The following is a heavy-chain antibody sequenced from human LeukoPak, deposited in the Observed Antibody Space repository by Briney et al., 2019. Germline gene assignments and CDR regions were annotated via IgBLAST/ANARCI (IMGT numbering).Heavy chain of an antibody. J-gene: IGHJ4*02. CDR2: ISAYNGNT. D-gene: IGHD3-3*01. Sequence: ASVKVSCKASGYTFTSYGISWVRQAPGQGLEWMGWISAYNGNTNYAQKLQGRVTMTTDTSTSTAYMELRSLRSDDTAVHYCARQQQPGWLYYDFWSGYYSPYFDYWGQGTLVTVSS. V-gene: IGHV1-18*01. CDR1: GYTFTSYG. CDR3: ARQQQPGWLYYDFWSGYYSPYFDY.